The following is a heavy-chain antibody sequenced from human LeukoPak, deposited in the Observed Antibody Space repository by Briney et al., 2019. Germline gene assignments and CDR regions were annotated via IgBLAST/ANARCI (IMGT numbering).Heavy chain of an antibody. J-gene: IGHJ4*02. CDR1: GYTFTDYY. CDR3: ARIINDYIWGSYRTYYFDY. Sequence: ASVKVSCKASGYTFTDYYMHWVRQAPGQGLEWMGWINPNNGGTNYAQRFQCRVTMTRDTSISTAYMELSRLRSDDTAVYYCARIINDYIWGSYRTYYFDYWGQGTLVSVSS. V-gene: IGHV1-2*02. CDR2: INPNNGGT. D-gene: IGHD3-16*02.